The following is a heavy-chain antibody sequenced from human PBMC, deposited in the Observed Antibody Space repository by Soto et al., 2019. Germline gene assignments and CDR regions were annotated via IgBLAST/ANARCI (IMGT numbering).Heavy chain of an antibody. D-gene: IGHD6-13*01. V-gene: IGHV3-23*01. CDR3: AKALAAGSLRYYFDY. CDR1: GFTFNNYA. CDR2: TSSSGGTT. Sequence: LRLSCAASGFTFNNYAMNWVRQAPGKGLEWVSSTSSSGGTTYYADSVKGRFTISRDNSKNTLYLQVNSLRAEDTAVYYCAKALAAGSLRYYFDYWGQGALVTVSS. J-gene: IGHJ4*02.